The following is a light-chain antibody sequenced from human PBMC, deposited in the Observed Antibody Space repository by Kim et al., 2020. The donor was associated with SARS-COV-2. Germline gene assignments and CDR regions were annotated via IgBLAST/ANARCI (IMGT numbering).Light chain of an antibody. CDR1: KLGNKY. CDR3: QRGDSILAL. J-gene: IGLJ1*01. V-gene: IGLV3-1*01. Sequence: SYELTQPPSVSVSPGQTASITSSGDKLGNKYVSWYQHKPGQSPVLVIYHDNKRPSGITERLPGSNFGNTATQTISGTQAMDEADYYCQRGDSILALFGTG. CDR2: HDN.